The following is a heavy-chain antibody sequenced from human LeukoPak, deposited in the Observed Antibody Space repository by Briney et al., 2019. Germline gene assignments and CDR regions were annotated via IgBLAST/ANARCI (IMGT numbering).Heavy chain of an antibody. CDR2: ISGSSGTI. CDR3: ARRSEFGVLYYMDV. J-gene: IGHJ6*03. V-gene: IGHV3-48*01. Sequence: GGSLRLSCAASGFTFSTYNVNWVRQAPGKGLEWVSYISGSSGTIYYADSVKGRFTISRDNAKNSLYLQMNSLRAEDTAVYYCARRSEFGVLYYMDVWGKGTTVTVSS. CDR1: GFTFSTYN. D-gene: IGHD3-16*01.